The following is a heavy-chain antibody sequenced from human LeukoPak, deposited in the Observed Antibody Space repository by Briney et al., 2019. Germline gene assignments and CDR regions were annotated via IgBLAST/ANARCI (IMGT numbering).Heavy chain of an antibody. CDR3: ARDYPKGCFDY. V-gene: IGHV4-34*01. Sequence: PSETLSLTCAVYGGSFSGYYWSWIRQPPGKGLEWIGAINHSGSTNYNPSLRSRVTISVDTSKNQFSLKLSSVTAADTAVYYCARDYPKGCFDYWGQGTLVTVSS. J-gene: IGHJ4*02. CDR1: GGSFSGYY. CDR2: INHSGST. D-gene: IGHD1-26*01.